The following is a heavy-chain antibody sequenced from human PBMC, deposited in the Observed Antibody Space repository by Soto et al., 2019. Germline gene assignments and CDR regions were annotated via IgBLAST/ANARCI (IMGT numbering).Heavy chain of an antibody. Sequence: EVQLLESGGGLVQPGGSLRLSCAASGFTFSSYAMSWVRQAPGKGLEWVSAISGSGGSTYYADSVKGRFTISRDNSKNTLYLQMNSPRAEDTAVYYCGNGYYYDSSGYLLDYWGQGTLVTVSS. CDR3: GNGYYYDSSGYLLDY. V-gene: IGHV3-23*01. J-gene: IGHJ4*02. CDR2: ISGSGGST. D-gene: IGHD3-22*01. CDR1: GFTFSSYA.